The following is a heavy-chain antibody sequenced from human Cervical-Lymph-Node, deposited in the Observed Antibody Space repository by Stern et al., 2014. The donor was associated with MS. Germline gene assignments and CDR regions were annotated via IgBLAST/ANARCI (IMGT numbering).Heavy chain of an antibody. CDR2: IYHSGST. J-gene: IGHJ5*02. CDR1: GYSISSGYY. CDR3: AREEQQLVHGNWFDP. V-gene: IGHV4-38-2*02. Sequence: QVQLQESGPGLVKPSETLSLTCTVSGYSISSGYYWGWIRQPPGKGLEWIGTIYHSGSTYYNPSLKSRVTISVDTSKNPISLKMSSGPAADTAVYYCAREEQQLVHGNWFDPWGQGTLVTVSS. D-gene: IGHD6-13*01.